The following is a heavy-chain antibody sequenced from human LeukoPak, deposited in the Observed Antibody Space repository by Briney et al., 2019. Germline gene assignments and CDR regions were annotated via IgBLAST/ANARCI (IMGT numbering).Heavy chain of an antibody. Sequence: PSETLSLTCTVSGGSISSGGYYWRWHRQHPGRGLESLGYIYYSGSTYYNPSLKSRVTISVDTSKNQFSLKLSSVTAADTAVYYCARGGCSSTSCYRIDDAFDIWGQGTMVTVSS. CDR1: GGSISSGGYY. D-gene: IGHD2-2*01. J-gene: IGHJ3*02. V-gene: IGHV4-31*03. CDR2: IYYSGST. CDR3: ARGGCSSTSCYRIDDAFDI.